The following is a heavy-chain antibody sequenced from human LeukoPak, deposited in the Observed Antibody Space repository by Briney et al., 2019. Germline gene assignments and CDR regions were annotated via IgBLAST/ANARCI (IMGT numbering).Heavy chain of an antibody. V-gene: IGHV3-21*01. CDR3: ARDSYPYYDSSFFDY. D-gene: IGHD3-22*01. CDR2: ISSSSSYI. J-gene: IGHJ4*02. CDR1: GFTFSSYS. Sequence: GGSLRLSCAASGFTFSSYSMNWVRQAPGKGLGWVSSISSSSSYIYYADSVKGRFTISRDNAKNSLYLQMNSLRAEDTAVYYCARDSYPYYDSSFFDYWGQGTLVTVSS.